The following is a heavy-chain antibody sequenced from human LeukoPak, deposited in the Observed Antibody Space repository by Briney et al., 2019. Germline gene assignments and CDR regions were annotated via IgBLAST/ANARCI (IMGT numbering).Heavy chain of an antibody. J-gene: IGHJ3*02. CDR3: ARVKQQLARTDAFDI. CDR1: GYTFTGYY. CDR2: INPNSGGT. D-gene: IGHD6-13*01. V-gene: IGHV1-2*04. Sequence: ASVKVSCKASGYTFTGYYMHWVRQAPGQGLEWMGWINPNSGGTNYAQKFQGWVTMTRDTSISTACMELSRLRSDDTAVYYCARVKQQLARTDAFDIWGQGTMVTVSS.